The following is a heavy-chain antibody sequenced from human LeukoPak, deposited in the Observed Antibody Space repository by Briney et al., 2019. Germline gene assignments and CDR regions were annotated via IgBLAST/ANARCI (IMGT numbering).Heavy chain of an antibody. CDR2: IYYSGSM. V-gene: IGHV4-39*07. CDR3: ARERGGGGFGVVIKRSYYYMDV. D-gene: IGHD3-3*01. J-gene: IGHJ6*03. Sequence: PSETLSLTCTVSGGPISSSSYYWGWIRQSPGKGLEWIGHIYYSGSMYWNLSLRSRVTISLDTSKKQVSLKLSSVSAADTAIDYCARERGGGGFGVVIKRSYYYMDVWGKGTTVTVSS. CDR1: GGPISSSSYY.